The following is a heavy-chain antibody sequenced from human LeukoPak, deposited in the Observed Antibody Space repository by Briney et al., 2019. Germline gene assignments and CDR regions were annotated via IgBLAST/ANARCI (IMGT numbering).Heavy chain of an antibody. Sequence: GGSLGLLWAASGFPLSNALMNWVRQAPREGLEWVGRVKSKADGGTTEYAAPVKGRFTISRDDSKNTLYLQMNSLKSEDAAVYYCTTGDSSSPLWGQGILVTVS. CDR3: TTGDSSSPL. V-gene: IGHV3-15*01. CDR2: VKSKADGGTT. CDR1: GFPLSNAL. D-gene: IGHD3-22*01. J-gene: IGHJ4*02.